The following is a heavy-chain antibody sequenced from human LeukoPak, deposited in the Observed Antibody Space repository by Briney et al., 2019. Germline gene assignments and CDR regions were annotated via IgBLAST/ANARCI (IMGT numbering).Heavy chain of an antibody. Sequence: TGGSLRLSCAASGFTFSTYRMKWVRQAPGKGLEWVSYISSRSSTIYYADSVKGRFTISRDNAKNSLYLQMNSLRAEDTAVYYCARDLGGVAGSLRGWGQGTLVTVS. D-gene: IGHD6-19*01. CDR2: ISSRSSTI. V-gene: IGHV3-48*01. J-gene: IGHJ4*02. CDR3: ARDLGGVAGSLRG. CDR1: GFTFSTYR.